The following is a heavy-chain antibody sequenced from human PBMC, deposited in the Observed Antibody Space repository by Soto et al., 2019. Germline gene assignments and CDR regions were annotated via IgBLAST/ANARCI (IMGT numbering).Heavy chain of an antibody. V-gene: IGHV3-64*01. Sequence: EVQLAESGGGLAQPGGSLRLSCAASGFTHSGYAMDWVRQAPGKGLEYVSGISSNGVGTYYANSVQGRFTISRDKSKNTVYLQMGSLRPEDMAVYYCARRARPDFYYMDVWGKGTTVTVSS. D-gene: IGHD6-6*01. CDR2: ISSNGVGT. J-gene: IGHJ6*03. CDR1: GFTHSGYA. CDR3: ARRARPDFYYMDV.